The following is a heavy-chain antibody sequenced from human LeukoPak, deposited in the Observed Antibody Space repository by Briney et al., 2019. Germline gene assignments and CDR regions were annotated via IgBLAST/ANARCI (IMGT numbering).Heavy chain of an antibody. Sequence: ASVKVSCKASGYTFSSYYMHWVRQAPGQGLEWVGLINPTGDSTNYAQNFRGRVTMTRDTSTSTVYMDLNSRRSEDTAVYYCAREASGGYFDYWGQGTLVTVSS. CDR1: GYTFSSYY. V-gene: IGHV1-46*01. CDR2: INPTGDST. J-gene: IGHJ4*02. D-gene: IGHD4-23*01. CDR3: AREASGGYFDY.